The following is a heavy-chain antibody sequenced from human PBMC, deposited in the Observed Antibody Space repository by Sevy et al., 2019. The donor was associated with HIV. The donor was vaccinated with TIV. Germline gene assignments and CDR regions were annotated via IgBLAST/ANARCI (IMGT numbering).Heavy chain of an antibody. V-gene: IGHV3-43*01. J-gene: IGHJ4*02. D-gene: IGHD6-13*01. Sequence: GGSLRLSCAASGFTFDDYTMHWVRQAPGKGLEWVSLISWDGGSTYYADSVKGRFTISRDNSKNSLYLQMNSLGTEDTALYYCAKDGRSSSWFFDYWGQGTLVTVSS. CDR1: GFTFDDYT. CDR3: AKDGRSSSWFFDY. CDR2: ISWDGGST.